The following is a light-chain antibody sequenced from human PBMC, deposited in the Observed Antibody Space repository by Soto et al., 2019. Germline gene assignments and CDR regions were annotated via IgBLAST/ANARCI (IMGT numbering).Light chain of an antibody. Sequence: EIVLTQSPATLSLSPGERATLSCRASQSVSNYLAWYQHKPGQAPRLLIYDASSRATGIPARFSGSGSGTDFPLPISSLEPEDFAVYFCQLRSNWPPTWTFGQGTKVEIK. CDR1: QSVSNY. J-gene: IGKJ1*01. V-gene: IGKV3-11*01. CDR2: DAS. CDR3: QLRSNWPPTWT.